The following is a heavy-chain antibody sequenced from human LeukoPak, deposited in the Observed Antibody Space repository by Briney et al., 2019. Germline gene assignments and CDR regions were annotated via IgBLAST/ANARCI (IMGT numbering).Heavy chain of an antibody. D-gene: IGHD3-22*01. CDR3: AMYYYGSSGYYYFDY. CDR1: GGSFSGYY. Sequence: PSETLSLTCAVYGGSFSGYYWSWIRQPPGKGLEWIGEINHSGSTNYDPSLKSRVTISVDTSKNQFSLKLSSVTAADTAVYYCAMYYYGSSGYYYFDYWGQGTLVTVSS. V-gene: IGHV4-34*01. J-gene: IGHJ4*02. CDR2: INHSGST.